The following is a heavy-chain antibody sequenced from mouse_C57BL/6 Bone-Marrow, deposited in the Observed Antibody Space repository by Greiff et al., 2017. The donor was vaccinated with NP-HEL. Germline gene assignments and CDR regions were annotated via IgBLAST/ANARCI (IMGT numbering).Heavy chain of an antibody. CDR1: GFTFSSYG. V-gene: IGHV5-6*01. D-gene: IGHD2-3*01. CDR3: APDGLFAY. Sequence: SGGDLVKPGGSLKLSCAASGFTFSSYGMSWVRQTPDKRLEWVATISSGGSYTYYPDSVKGRFTISRDNAKNTLYLQMSSLKSEDTAMYYCAPDGLFAYWGQGTLVTVSA. J-gene: IGHJ3*01. CDR2: ISSGGSYT.